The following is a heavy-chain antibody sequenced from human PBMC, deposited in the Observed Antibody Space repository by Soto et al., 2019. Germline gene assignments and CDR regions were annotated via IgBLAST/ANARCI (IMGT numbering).Heavy chain of an antibody. V-gene: IGHV3-64D*06. Sequence: GGSLSLSCSGSGFPFSSYAMHWVRQAPGKGLEYVSAISSNGVMTYYSNSVKDRFTISRDNAKSKLYLQMSSLIAEDTAVYYCVNEIFDPSVSRDVSVQ. J-gene: IGHJ6*02. CDR1: GFPFSSYA. CDR2: ISSNGVMT. CDR3: VNEIFDPSVSRDV. D-gene: IGHD3-3*01.